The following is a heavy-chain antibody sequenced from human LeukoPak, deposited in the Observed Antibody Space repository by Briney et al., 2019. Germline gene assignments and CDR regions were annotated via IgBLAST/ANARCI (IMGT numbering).Heavy chain of an antibody. CDR3: ASMGWAAAGDKGGYFDY. CDR1: GFTFSSYS. V-gene: IGHV3-21*01. Sequence: PGGSLRLSCAASGFTFSSYSMNWVRQAPGKGLEWVSSTSSSSSYIYYADSVKGRFTISRDNAKNSLYLQMNSLRAEDTAVYYCASMGWAAAGDKGGYFDYWGQGTLVTVSS. D-gene: IGHD6-13*01. J-gene: IGHJ4*02. CDR2: TSSSSSYI.